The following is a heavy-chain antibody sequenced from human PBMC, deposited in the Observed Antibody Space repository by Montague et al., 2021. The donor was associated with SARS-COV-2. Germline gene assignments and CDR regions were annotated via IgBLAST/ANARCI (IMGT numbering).Heavy chain of an antibody. CDR3: AGRRLREDYFDF. D-gene: IGHD2-21*02. CDR1: GDSVSSSAHY. Sequence: SETLSLTCTVSGDSVSSSAHYWGWIRQPPGKGLEWLGIVYYSGYAYYNPSVKGRVTISIYASKNQFSLKLNSLTATDTAIYPCAGRRLREDYFDFWGQGTLVTVSS. V-gene: IGHV4-39*01. CDR2: VYYSGYA. J-gene: IGHJ4*02.